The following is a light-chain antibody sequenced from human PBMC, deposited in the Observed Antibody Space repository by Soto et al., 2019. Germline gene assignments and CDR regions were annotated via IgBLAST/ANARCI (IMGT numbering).Light chain of an antibody. J-gene: IGLJ2*01. Sequence: QSVLTQPPSVSAAPGQTVTISCSGSSSNIGNNYVSWYQQLPGTAPKLLIYDNNERPSGIPDRFSGSKSGTSATLGITGLQTGDEADYYCGTWDSSLSSVVFGGGTKLTV. V-gene: IGLV1-51*01. CDR1: SSNIGNNY. CDR3: GTWDSSLSSVV. CDR2: DNN.